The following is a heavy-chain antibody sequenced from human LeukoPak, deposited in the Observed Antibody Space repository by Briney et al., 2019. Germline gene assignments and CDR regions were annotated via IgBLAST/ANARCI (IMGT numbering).Heavy chain of an antibody. CDR2: ISWNSGSI. Sequence: PGRSLRLSCAASGFTFDDYAMHWVRQAPGKGLEWVSGISWNSGSIGYADSVKGRFTISRDNAKNSLYLQMNSLRAEDTALYYCAKGEELGYCSSTSCYTNWFDPWGQGTLVTVSS. D-gene: IGHD2-2*02. CDR1: GFTFDDYA. V-gene: IGHV3-9*01. CDR3: AKGEELGYCSSTSCYTNWFDP. J-gene: IGHJ5*02.